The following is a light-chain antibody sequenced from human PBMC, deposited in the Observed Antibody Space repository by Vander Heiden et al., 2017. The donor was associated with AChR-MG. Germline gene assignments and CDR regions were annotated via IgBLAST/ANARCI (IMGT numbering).Light chain of an antibody. CDR2: DVS. CDR3: SSYTSSSTLE. Sequence: QSALTQPASVSGSPGQPITISCTGTSSDVGGYNYVSWYQQHPGKAPKLMIYDVSTRPSGVSNRFSGSKSGNTASLTISGLQAEDEADYYCSSYTSSSTLEFGGGTKLTVL. CDR1: SSDVGGYNY. V-gene: IGLV2-14*01. J-gene: IGLJ3*02.